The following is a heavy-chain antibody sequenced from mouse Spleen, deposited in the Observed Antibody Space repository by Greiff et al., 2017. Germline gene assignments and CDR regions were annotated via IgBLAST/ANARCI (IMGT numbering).Heavy chain of an antibody. Sequence: QVQLQQSGAELARPGASVKMSCKASGYTFTSYTMHWVKQRPGQGLEWIGYINPSSGYTNYNQKFKDKATLTADKSSSTAYMQLSSLTSEDSAVYYCARGLGPYWYFDVWGAGTTVTVSS. V-gene: IGHV1-4*01. CDR2: INPSSGYT. D-gene: IGHD4-1*01. CDR3: ARGLGPYWYFDV. J-gene: IGHJ1*01. CDR1: GYTFTSYT.